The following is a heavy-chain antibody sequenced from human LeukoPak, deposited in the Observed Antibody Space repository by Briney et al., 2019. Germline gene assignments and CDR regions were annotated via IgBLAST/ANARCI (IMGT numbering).Heavy chain of an antibody. CDR2: INSGGDYK. CDR1: EFTFNTFN. CDR3: ARGHYDVLASSYKWTPDY. V-gene: IGHV3-21*01. J-gene: IGHJ4*02. Sequence: PGGSLRLSCAPSEFTFNTFNMNWLRQAPGKGLEWVSSINSGGDYKYYADSVKGRFTTSRDNAKNSLSLQLSSLRVEDTAIYYCARGHYDVLASSYKWTPDYWGQGTLVTVSS. D-gene: IGHD3-9*01.